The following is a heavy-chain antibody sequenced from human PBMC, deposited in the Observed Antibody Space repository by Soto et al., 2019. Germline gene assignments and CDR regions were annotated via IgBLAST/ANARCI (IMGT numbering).Heavy chain of an antibody. J-gene: IGHJ4*02. D-gene: IGHD1-7*01. CDR3: RRRVSGNYAS. CDR1: GFTFSSYD. V-gene: IGHV3-64*01. CDR2: ISSNGGTT. Sequence: EVQLAESGGGMVQPGGSLRLSCVASGFTFSSYDMHWVRQAPGKGLEYVSSISSNGGTTYYGNSVKGRFTISRDNSKSPQYRQMGILIAEDMAVKYCRRRVSGNYASGGQGTLVTVSS.